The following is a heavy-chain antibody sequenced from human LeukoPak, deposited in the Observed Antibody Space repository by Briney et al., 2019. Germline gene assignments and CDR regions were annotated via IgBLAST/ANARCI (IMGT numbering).Heavy chain of an antibody. Sequence: PSGTLSLTCTVSGYSLSRGYHWVWMRQPPGKGLEWIGNIYHSGSTYYNWSRQGRVTLSLDTSKNQFSLNLRSVTAADTAVYYCAADPSPAVAGNYFDYWGQGTLVTVSS. CDR1: GYSLSRGYH. J-gene: IGHJ4*02. D-gene: IGHD6-19*01. CDR2: IYHSGST. V-gene: IGHV4-38-2*02. CDR3: AADPSPAVAGNYFDY.